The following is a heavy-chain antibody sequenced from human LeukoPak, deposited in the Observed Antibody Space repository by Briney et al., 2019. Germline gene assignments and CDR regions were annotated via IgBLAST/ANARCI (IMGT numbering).Heavy chain of an antibody. V-gene: IGHV1-8*01. Sequence: ASVKVSCKASGYTFTSYDINWVRQATGQGLEWMGWMNPNSGNTGYAQKFQGRVTMTRNTSISTAYMELSSLRSEDTAVYYCARGRTTIFGVGNWFDPWGQGTLVTVSS. D-gene: IGHD3-3*01. CDR1: GYTFTSYD. CDR2: MNPNSGNT. J-gene: IGHJ5*02. CDR3: ARGRTTIFGVGNWFDP.